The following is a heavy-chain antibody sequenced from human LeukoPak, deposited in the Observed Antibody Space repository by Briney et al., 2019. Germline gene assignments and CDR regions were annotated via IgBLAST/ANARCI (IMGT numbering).Heavy chain of an antibody. CDR1: GYSFTSYW. Sequence: GESLKISCKGSGYSFTSYWIGWVRQMPGKGLEWMGIIYPGDSDTRYSPSFQGQVTISADKSISTAYLQWSSLKASDTAMYYCAGHKGSIAARPAWFDPWGQGTLVTVSS. J-gene: IGHJ5*02. CDR2: IYPGDSDT. D-gene: IGHD6-6*01. V-gene: IGHV5-51*01. CDR3: AGHKGSIAARPAWFDP.